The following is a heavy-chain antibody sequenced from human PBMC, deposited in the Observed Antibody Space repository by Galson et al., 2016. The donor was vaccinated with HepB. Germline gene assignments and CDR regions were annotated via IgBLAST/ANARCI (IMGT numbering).Heavy chain of an antibody. V-gene: IGHV3-23*01. CDR1: GFTFSNYA. J-gene: IGHJ2*01. Sequence: SLRLSCAASGFTFSNYAMTWLRQAPGKGLEWVSGISGSGANTHYANAVKGRFTISRDNSNNTLYLQVNSLRAEDTARYFCARYSNSWAPFDYWGRGTLVTVSS. CDR3: ARYSNSWAPFDY. CDR2: ISGSGANT. D-gene: IGHD6-13*01.